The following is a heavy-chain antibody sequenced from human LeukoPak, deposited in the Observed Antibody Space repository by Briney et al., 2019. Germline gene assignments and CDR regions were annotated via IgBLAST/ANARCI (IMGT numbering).Heavy chain of an antibody. V-gene: IGHV3-20*04. CDR3: ARDPSRSTYWYFDI. J-gene: IGHJ2*01. D-gene: IGHD6-13*01. CDR2: INWDSGRT. Sequence: GGSLRLSCAASGFTFDDFGMSWVRQAPGKGLEWISGINWDSGRTQYAASVKGRFTISRDNAKNSVYLQMNSLRAEDTALYYCARDPSRSTYWYFDIWGRGTLVTVSS. CDR1: GFTFDDFG.